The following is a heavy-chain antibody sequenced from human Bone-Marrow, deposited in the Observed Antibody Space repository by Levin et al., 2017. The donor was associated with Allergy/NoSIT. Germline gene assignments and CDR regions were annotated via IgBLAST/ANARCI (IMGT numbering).Heavy chain of an antibody. V-gene: IGHV3-74*01. CDR1: GFIFSRYW. CDR2: TNEDGSIK. D-gene: IGHD4-17*01. Sequence: LSLTCAASGFIFSRYWMHWVRQVPGKGLEWVSRTNEDGSIKTYADSVRDRFTISRDNVKNTLYLQMNSLRAEDTAVYYCVRDLLGADDYWGQGTLVTVTS. CDR3: VRDLLGADDY. J-gene: IGHJ4*02.